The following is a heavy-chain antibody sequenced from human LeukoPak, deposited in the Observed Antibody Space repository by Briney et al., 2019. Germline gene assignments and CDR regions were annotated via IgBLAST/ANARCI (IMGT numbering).Heavy chain of an antibody. D-gene: IGHD1-26*01. CDR2: MRWNNPSSGGT. V-gene: IGHV1-2*02. J-gene: IGHJ6*02. CDR1: GYTFTGYY. Sequence: GASVKVSCKTSGYTFTGYYMHWVRQAPGQGLEWMGWMRWNNPSSGGTNYAQRFQGRVTMTRDTSISTAYMELYRLTSDDTAVYYCAGSGYYYGLDVWGQGTTVTVSS. CDR3: AGSGYYYGLDV.